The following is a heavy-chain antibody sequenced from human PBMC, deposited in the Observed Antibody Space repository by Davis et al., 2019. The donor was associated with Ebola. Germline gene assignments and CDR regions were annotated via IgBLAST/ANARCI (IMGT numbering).Heavy chain of an antibody. J-gene: IGHJ6*04. D-gene: IGHD3-22*01. CDR2: ISSSSSYI. V-gene: IGHV3-21*01. CDR3: ARGGVTMTVDYYYGMDV. CDR1: GFTFSSYS. Sequence: GESLKISCAASGFTFSSYSMNWVRQAPGKGLEWVSSISSSSSYIYYADSVKGRFTISRDNAKNSLYLQMNSLRAEDTAVYYCARGGVTMTVDYYYGMDVWGKGTTVTVSS.